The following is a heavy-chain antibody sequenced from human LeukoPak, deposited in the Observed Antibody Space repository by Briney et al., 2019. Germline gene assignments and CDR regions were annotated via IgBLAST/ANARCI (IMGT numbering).Heavy chain of an antibody. D-gene: IGHD6-6*01. Sequence: LSGGSLRLSCAASGFIFSNYWMSWVRQAPGKGLEWVANIKQDGSEKYYVDSVKGRFTISRDNAKNSLYLQMNSLRAEDTAVYYCARDGGSSSRFNYFDYWGQGTLVTVSS. CDR3: ARDGGSSSRFNYFDY. CDR2: IKQDGSEK. V-gene: IGHV3-7*01. J-gene: IGHJ4*02. CDR1: GFIFSNYW.